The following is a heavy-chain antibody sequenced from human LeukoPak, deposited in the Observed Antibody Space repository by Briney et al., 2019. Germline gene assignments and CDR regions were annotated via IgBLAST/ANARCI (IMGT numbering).Heavy chain of an antibody. CDR1: GFTFSTFW. V-gene: IGHV3-7*03. Sequence: GGSLRLSCTASGFTFSTFWMSWVRQAPGKGLEWVANIKQDASEKYYVDSVKGRFTISRDNAGPSLYLQMNSLRPEDTAVYYCARGGNWADYWGQGTLVTVSS. CDR3: ARGGNWADY. J-gene: IGHJ4*02. CDR2: IKQDASEK. D-gene: IGHD7-27*01.